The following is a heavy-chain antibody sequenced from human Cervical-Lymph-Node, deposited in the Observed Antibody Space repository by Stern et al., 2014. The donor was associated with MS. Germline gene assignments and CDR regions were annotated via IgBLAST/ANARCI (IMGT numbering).Heavy chain of an antibody. V-gene: IGHV5-51*03. CDR2: IYPGDSDT. J-gene: IGHJ4*02. CDR1: GYDFARYW. CDR3: ARLRGLGGLRY. D-gene: IGHD2-15*01. Sequence: EVQLVQSGTEVKKPGESLNISCQGLGYDFARYWIGWVRQEAGKGLEWMGVIYPGDSDTRYSPPFRGQVTISGDKSHTTAYLQWSSLKASDTATYFCARLRGLGGLRYWGQGTLVTVSS.